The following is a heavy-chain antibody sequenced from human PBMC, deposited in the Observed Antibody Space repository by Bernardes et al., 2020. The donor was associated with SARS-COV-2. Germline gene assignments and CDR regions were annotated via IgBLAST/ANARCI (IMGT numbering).Heavy chain of an antibody. CDR1: GGSITSGSYY. D-gene: IGHD5-12*01. CDR3: ATFGDSDYDYRDY. V-gene: IGHV4-61*02. CDR2: IFTSGST. J-gene: IGHJ4*02. Sequence: SETLSLTCTVSGGSITSGSYYWTWIRQPAGKGLEWIGRIFTSGSTNYNPSLKSRVTISVDKSKNQFSLRLSSVTAADAAVYYCATFGDSDYDYRDYWGQGTLVTVSS.